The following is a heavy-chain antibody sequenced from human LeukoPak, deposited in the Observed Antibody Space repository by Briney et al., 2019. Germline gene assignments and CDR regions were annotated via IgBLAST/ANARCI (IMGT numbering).Heavy chain of an antibody. V-gene: IGHV4-4*07. CDR2: IYTSGST. Sequence: SETLSLTCTVSGDSFSSYYWSWIRQPAGKGLEWIGRIYTSGSTNYNPSLKSRVTMSVDTSKTQFSLKLSSVTAADTAVYYCARSLRPRPYYFDYWGQGTLVTVSS. CDR1: GDSFSSYY. D-gene: IGHD6-6*01. J-gene: IGHJ4*02. CDR3: ARSLRPRPYYFDY.